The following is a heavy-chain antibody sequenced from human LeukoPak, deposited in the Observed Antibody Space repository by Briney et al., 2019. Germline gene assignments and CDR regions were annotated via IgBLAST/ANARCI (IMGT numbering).Heavy chain of an antibody. J-gene: IGHJ4*02. Sequence: SETLSLTCTVSGGSISSYYWSWIRQPPGKGLEWIGYIYYSGSTNYNPSLKSRVTISVDKSKNQFSLKLSSVTGADTAVYYCTRRAYGDLFDYWGQGTLVTVSS. CDR2: IYYSGST. V-gene: IGHV4-59*12. CDR3: TRRAYGDLFDY. D-gene: IGHD4-17*01. CDR1: GGSISSYY.